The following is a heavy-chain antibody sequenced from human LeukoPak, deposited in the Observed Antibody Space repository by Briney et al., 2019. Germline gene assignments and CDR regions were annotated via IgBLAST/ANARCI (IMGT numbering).Heavy chain of an antibody. CDR3: VLTWNCDS. D-gene: IGHD1-7*01. CDR2: ISWNSGSI. J-gene: IGHJ5*01. CDR1: GFTFDDYA. Sequence: PGRSLRLSCAASGFTFDDYAMHWVRQAPGKGLEWVSGISWNSGSIGYADSVKGRFTISRDNSKNTLYLQMNSLRAEDTAIYYCVLTWNCDSWGQGTLVTVSP. V-gene: IGHV3-9*01.